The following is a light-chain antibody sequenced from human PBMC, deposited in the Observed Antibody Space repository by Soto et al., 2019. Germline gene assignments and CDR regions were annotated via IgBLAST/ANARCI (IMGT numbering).Light chain of an antibody. J-gene: IGKJ4*01. CDR1: QDISTY. Sequence: DIQMTQAPSSLSASVGDRVTITCRARQDISTYLAWYQQKPGKVPKLLISAAYTLQSGVPPRFSGSGSGTDFTLTSGSLQPEDVATYYCQKYDNAPLTFGGGTKVEIK. V-gene: IGKV1-27*01. CDR3: QKYDNAPLT. CDR2: AAY.